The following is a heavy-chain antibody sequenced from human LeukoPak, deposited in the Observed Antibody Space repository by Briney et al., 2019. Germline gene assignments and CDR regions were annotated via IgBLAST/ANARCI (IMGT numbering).Heavy chain of an antibody. J-gene: IGHJ6*03. CDR2: IIPIFGTA. CDR1: GGTFSSYA. Sequence: GASVKVSCKASGGTFSSYAISWVRQAPGQGLEWMGGIIPIFGTANYAQKFQGRVTITADESTSTAYMELSSLRSEDTAVYYCARDGVGGIPAYYYYMDVWGKGTTVTVSS. D-gene: IGHD2-21*01. V-gene: IGHV1-69*13. CDR3: ARDGVGGIPAYYYYMDV.